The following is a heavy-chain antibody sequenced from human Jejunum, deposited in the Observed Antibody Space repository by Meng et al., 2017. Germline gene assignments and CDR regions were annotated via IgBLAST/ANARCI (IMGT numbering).Heavy chain of an antibody. CDR1: GYFFINYY. Sequence: ASVKVSCKASGYFFINYYIHWVRQAPGQGLEWMGWINPNSGGTKYAQKFQGRVTMTRDTSITTAYMEVRRLTSDDAAVYYCVRDGQDSSQDWGQGTLVTVSS. D-gene: IGHD3-22*01. CDR2: INPNSGGT. V-gene: IGHV1-2*02. CDR3: VRDGQDSSQD. J-gene: IGHJ4*02.